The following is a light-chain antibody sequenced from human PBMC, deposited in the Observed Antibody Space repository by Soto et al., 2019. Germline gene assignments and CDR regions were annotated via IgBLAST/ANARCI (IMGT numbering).Light chain of an antibody. J-gene: IGKJ5*01. CDR2: KVS. CDR1: RSLVASDGNAY. Sequence: EMVLTQTPLLSPVTLGQPASISCRSSRSLVASDGNAYLTWLHQRPGQPPRPLIYKVSQRLSGVPDRFSGSGAGTDFTLHISRVEAEDVGTYFCMQATQLRTFGQGTRLEIK. CDR3: MQATQLRT. V-gene: IGKV2-24*01.